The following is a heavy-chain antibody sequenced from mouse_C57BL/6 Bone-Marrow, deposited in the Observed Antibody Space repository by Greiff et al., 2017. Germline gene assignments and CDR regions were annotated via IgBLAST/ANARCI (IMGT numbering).Heavy chain of an antibody. CDR2: MDPNRGGT. V-gene: IGHV1-72*01. CDR1: GYTFTSYW. CDR3: ASRYAMDY. J-gene: IGHJ4*01. Sequence: VQLQQPGAELVKPGASVKLSCKASGYTFTSYWMHWVKQRPGRGLEWIGRMDPNRGGTKYNEKVKSKATLTVDKPYSTAYMQLSSMTPGDSAVYYCASRYAMDYWGQGTSVTVSS.